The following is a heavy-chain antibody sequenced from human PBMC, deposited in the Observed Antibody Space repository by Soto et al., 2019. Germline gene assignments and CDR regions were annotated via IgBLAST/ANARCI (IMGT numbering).Heavy chain of an antibody. Sequence: GGSLRLSCAASGFTFSNYWMHWVRQAPGKGLVWVSRVNGDGSSTYYADSVKGRFTISRHNSKNTLYLQMNSLRAEDTAVYYFAREFGEQLDHYYYYMDVWGKGTTVTVSS. CDR1: GFTFSNYW. CDR2: VNGDGSST. D-gene: IGHD3-10*01. V-gene: IGHV3-74*01. CDR3: AREFGEQLDHYYYYMDV. J-gene: IGHJ6*03.